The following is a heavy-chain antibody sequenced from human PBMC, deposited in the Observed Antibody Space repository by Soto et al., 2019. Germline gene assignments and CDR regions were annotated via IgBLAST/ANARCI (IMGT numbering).Heavy chain of an antibody. D-gene: IGHD2-2*01. CDR3: ARCSLVVVPAPGFDP. Sequence: KPSETLSLTCTVSGGSISSGGYYWSWIRQHPGKGLEWIGYIYYSGTTYYNPSLKSRVTISVDTSKNQFSLKLSSVSAADTALYYCARCSLVVVPAPGFDPWGRGTLVTV. CDR2: IYYSGTT. V-gene: IGHV4-31*03. CDR1: GGSISSGGYY. J-gene: IGHJ5*02.